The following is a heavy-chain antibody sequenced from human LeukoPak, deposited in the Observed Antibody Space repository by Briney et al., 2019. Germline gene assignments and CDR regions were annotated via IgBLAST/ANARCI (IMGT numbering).Heavy chain of an antibody. V-gene: IGHV4-59*01. CDR2: IYYSGST. Sequence: SETLSLTCTVSGGSISSYYWTWIRQAPGKGLEWVGYIYYSGSTNYNPSLTSRVTISVDSSKNQFSLTLGSVTAADTAVYYCARGVYYDSSGYPHRNYFDYWGQGTLVTVSS. J-gene: IGHJ4*02. CDR1: GGSISSYY. D-gene: IGHD3-22*01. CDR3: ARGVYYDSSGYPHRNYFDY.